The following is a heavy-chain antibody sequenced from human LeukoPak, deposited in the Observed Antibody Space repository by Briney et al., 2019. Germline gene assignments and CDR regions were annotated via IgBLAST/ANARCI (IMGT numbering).Heavy chain of an antibody. D-gene: IGHD3-22*01. CDR2: INPNSGDA. Sequence: ASLKVSCKASGYTFTGYFMHWVRQAPGQGLEWMGWINPNSGDANYAQKFQGRVTMTRDMSTSTVYMELSSLRSEDTAVYYCARDGSSGDSSGYLGRYWGQGTLVTVSS. V-gene: IGHV1-2*02. J-gene: IGHJ4*02. CDR1: GYTFTGYF. CDR3: ARDGSSGDSSGYLGRY.